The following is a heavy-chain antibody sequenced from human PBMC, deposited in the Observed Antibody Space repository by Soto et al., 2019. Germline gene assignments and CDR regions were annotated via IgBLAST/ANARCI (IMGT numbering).Heavy chain of an antibody. D-gene: IGHD2-8*01. CDR3: ACHPSLNGVPKWFDD. V-gene: IGHV5-10-1*01. CDR2: IDPSDYYT. Sequence: ESLRISGKGYGYSFTSYWISWVHQMPGKGLEWMGRIDPSDYYTNYSPSFQGHVTISADKSISTAYLQWISLKASDTAMYYCACHPSLNGVPKWFDDWGQGTRVTVSS. CDR1: GYSFTSYW. J-gene: IGHJ4*02.